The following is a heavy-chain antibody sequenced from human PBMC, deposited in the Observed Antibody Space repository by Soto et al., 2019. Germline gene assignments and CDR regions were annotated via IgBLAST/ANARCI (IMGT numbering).Heavy chain of an antibody. CDR1: GGSFSGYY. J-gene: IGHJ4*02. Sequence: PSETLSLTCAVYGGSFSGYYWSWIRQPPGKGLEWIGEINHSGSTNYNPSLKSRVTISVDTSKNQFSLKLGSVTAADTAVYYCARPRAGAVRIFDYWGQGTLVTVSS. V-gene: IGHV4-34*01. CDR3: ARPRAGAVRIFDY. CDR2: INHSGST. D-gene: IGHD3-10*01.